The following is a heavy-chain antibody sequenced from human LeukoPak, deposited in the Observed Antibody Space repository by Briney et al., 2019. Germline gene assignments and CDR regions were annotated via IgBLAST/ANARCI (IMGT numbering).Heavy chain of an antibody. D-gene: IGHD7-27*01. CDR2: ISDGGTST. CDR3: VKTTRPLGAFDY. CDR1: VFIFRDYA. Sequence: RAGGCLRLSCAASVFIFRDYAMNWVRQAPGKGLEWVSGISDGGTSTSYADSVKGRFTISRDNSKNMSYLQMNSLRAEDTAIYYCVKTTRPLGAFDYWGQGTLVIVSS. V-gene: IGHV3-23*01. J-gene: IGHJ4*02.